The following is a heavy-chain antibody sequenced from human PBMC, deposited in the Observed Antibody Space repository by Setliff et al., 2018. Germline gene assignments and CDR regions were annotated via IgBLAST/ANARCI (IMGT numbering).Heavy chain of an antibody. CDR2: INPKTGGT. D-gene: IGHD3-16*01. CDR1: GYAFTDNY. J-gene: IGHJ3*01. Sequence: ASVKVSCKTSGYAFTDNYIHWVRQAPGQGLEWMEWINPKTGGTNLAQKLQGWVSMTRDTSITTAYMELSRLTSADMSVYFCARSDHLVVDGFDVWGQGTMVTVSS. CDR3: ARSDHLVVDGFDV. V-gene: IGHV1-2*04.